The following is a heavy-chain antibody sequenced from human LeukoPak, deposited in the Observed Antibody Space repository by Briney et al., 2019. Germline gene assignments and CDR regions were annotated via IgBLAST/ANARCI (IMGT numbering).Heavy chain of an antibody. Sequence: PGGSLRLSCAASGFTLTSYTMNWVRQAPGKGLEWVSFISSSSSYIYYADSVKGRFTISRDNARNSLFLQMNGLRAEDTAMYYCAISRYYSDSSAYYPDHWGQGTLVTVSS. CDR3: AISRYYSDSSAYYPDH. CDR1: GFTLTSYT. CDR2: ISSSSSYI. V-gene: IGHV3-21*01. D-gene: IGHD3-22*01. J-gene: IGHJ4*02.